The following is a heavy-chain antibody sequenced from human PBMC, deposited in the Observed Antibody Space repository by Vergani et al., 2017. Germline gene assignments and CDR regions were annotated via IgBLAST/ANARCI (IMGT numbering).Heavy chain of an antibody. D-gene: IGHD3/OR15-3a*01. V-gene: IGHV5-51*03. CDR2: IYPGNSET. J-gene: IGHJ6*03. CDR1: GYSFSRNW. CDR3: ARVYCRGMSCAGTDYFYHIDV. Sequence: EVQLEQSGAAVKKPGESLEISCKGSGYSFSRNWIAWVRERPGQGLEWMGMIYPGNSETRNNPSFRGQVTMSVDKSISTAYLQWSSLKASDSAMYYCARVYCRGMSCAGTDYFYHIDVWGKGTTVNGS.